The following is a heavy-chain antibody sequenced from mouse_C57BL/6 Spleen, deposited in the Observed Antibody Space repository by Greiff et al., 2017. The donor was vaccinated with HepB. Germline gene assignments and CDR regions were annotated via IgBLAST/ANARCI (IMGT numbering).Heavy chain of an antibody. V-gene: IGHV1-62-2*01. CDR2: FYPGSGSI. Sequence: VQLQQSGAELVKPGASVKLSCKASGYTFTEYTIHWVKQRSGQGLEWIGWFYPGSGSIKYNEKFKDKATLTADKSSSTVYMELSRLTSEDSAVYFSARHEEENPYYYGLSYSMDYWGQGTSVTVSS. CDR1: GYTFTEYT. CDR3: ARHEEENPYYYGLSYSMDY. J-gene: IGHJ4*01. D-gene: IGHD1-1*01.